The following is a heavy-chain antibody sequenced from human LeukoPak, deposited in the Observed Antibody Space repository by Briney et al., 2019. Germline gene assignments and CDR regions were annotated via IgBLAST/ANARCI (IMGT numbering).Heavy chain of an antibody. Sequence: PSETLSLTCAVSGYSISSGYYWGWIRQPPGKGLEWIGSIYHSGSTYYNPSLKSRVTISVDTSKNQFSLKLSSVTAADTAVHYCARHWELLSPLYFDYWGQGTLVTVSS. CDR2: IYHSGST. CDR1: GYSISSGYY. J-gene: IGHJ4*02. D-gene: IGHD1-26*01. V-gene: IGHV4-38-2*01. CDR3: ARHWELLSPLYFDY.